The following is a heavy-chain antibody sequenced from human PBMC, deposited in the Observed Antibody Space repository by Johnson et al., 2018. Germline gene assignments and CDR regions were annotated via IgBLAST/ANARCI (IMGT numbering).Heavy chain of an antibody. D-gene: IGHD4-11*01. CDR3: ARDASRDYPDAFDI. CDR2: ISYDGSNK. Sequence: QVQLVESGGGVVQPGRSLRLSCAASGFTFSSYAMHWVRPAPGKGLEWVAVISYDGSNKYYADSVKGRFTISRDNSKNTLYLQMNSLRAEDTAVYYCARDASRDYPDAFDIWGQGTMVTVSS. J-gene: IGHJ3*02. CDR1: GFTFSSYA. V-gene: IGHV3-30-3*01.